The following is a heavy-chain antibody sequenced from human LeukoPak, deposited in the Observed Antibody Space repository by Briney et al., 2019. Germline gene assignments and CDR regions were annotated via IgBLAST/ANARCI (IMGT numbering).Heavy chain of an antibody. J-gene: IGHJ5*02. Sequence: GTSVKVSCKASGYTFTSYDINWVRQATGQGLEWMGWMNPNSGNTGYAQKFQGRVTITRNTSISTAYMELSSLRSEDTAVYYCARAAIISGWFDPWGQGTLVTVSS. CDR3: ARAAIISGWFDP. V-gene: IGHV1-8*03. CDR1: GYTFTSYD. CDR2: MNPNSGNT. D-gene: IGHD5-24*01.